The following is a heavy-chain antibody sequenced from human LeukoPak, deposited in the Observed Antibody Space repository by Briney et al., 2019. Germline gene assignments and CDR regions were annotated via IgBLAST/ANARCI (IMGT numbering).Heavy chain of an antibody. CDR3: TVVPMG. CDR2: ISNTGSVT. Sequence: PGGSLRLSCAGSGFTFSSYEMSWVRQAPGKGLEWVSYISNTGSVTYYADSVKGRFTISRDNARNSLFLQMNSLRAEDTVVYYCTVVPMGWGQGTLVTVSS. J-gene: IGHJ4*02. D-gene: IGHD4-23*01. CDR1: GFTFSSYE. V-gene: IGHV3-48*03.